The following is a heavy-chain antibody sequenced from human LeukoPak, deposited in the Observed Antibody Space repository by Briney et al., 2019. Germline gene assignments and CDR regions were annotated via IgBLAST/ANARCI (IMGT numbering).Heavy chain of an antibody. CDR3: ARTPRYSGNYDNAFDI. CDR2: IYYSVST. D-gene: IGHD1-26*01. Sequence: SSQTLSLTCTVSGGSLRRSDSSYYWVWFPQPPGKGQDQIGSIYYSVSTYYTPSIQSRVTISVDPTINRFSLPLSCVTAADSPVYFCARTPRYSGNYDNAFDIWGQGTTVTVSS. CDR1: GGSLRRSDSSYY. J-gene: IGHJ3*02. V-gene: IGHV4-39*01.